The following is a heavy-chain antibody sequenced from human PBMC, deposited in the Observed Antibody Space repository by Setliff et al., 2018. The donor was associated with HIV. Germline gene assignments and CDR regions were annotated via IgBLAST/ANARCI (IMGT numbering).Heavy chain of an antibody. CDR1: GVSISSYY. CDR3: ARDPAVASREVAFDI. D-gene: IGHD2-21*01. Sequence: SETLSLTCNVSGVSISSYYWSWIRQPPGKGLEWIAYIYYSGNTYYNPSLKSRATISVDTSKNQFSLKLNSVTVADTAVYYCARDPAVASREVAFDIWGQGTMVTVSS. J-gene: IGHJ3*02. CDR2: IYYSGNT. V-gene: IGHV4-59*12.